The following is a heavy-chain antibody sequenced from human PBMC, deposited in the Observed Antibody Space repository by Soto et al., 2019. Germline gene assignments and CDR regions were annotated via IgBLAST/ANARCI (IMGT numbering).Heavy chain of an antibody. V-gene: IGHV5-51*01. CDR3: ARRVGGYSGYEEELYYYYYYMDV. J-gene: IGHJ6*03. CDR2: IYPGDSDT. D-gene: IGHD5-12*01. CDR1: GYSFTSYW. Sequence: GESLKISCKGSGYSFTSYWIGWVRQMPGKGLEWMGIIYPGDSDTRYSPSFQGQVTISADKSISTAYLQWSSLKASDTAMYYCARRVGGYSGYEEELYYYYYYMDVWGKGTTVTVSS.